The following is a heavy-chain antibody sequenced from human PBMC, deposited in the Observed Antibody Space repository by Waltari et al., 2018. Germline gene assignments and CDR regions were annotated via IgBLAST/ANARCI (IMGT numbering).Heavy chain of an antibody. CDR1: GYTFTGYY. J-gene: IGHJ4*02. CDR2: INPNSGGT. Sequence: QVQLVQSGAEVKKPGASVKVSCTASGYTFTGYYLHWVRPAPGQGLEWMGRINPNSGGTNYAQKFQGRVTMTRDTSISTAYMELSRLRSDDTAVYYCARDDNDSSGFGDYWGQGTLVTVSS. D-gene: IGHD3-22*01. CDR3: ARDDNDSSGFGDY. V-gene: IGHV1-2*06.